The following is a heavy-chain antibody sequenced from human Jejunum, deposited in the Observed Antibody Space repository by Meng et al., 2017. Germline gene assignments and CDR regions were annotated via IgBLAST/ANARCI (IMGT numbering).Heavy chain of an antibody. Sequence: GESLKISCAASGFTFSHYAMHWVRQAPGKGLEWVAIISYDATNKYYADSVKGRFTISRDSSKNTMYLQMDSLRTEDTAVYYCARRYSSGWYVDYWDQGTLVTVSS. CDR1: GFTFSHYA. V-gene: IGHV3-30*04. CDR3: ARRYSSGWYVDY. J-gene: IGHJ4*02. CDR2: ISYDATNK. D-gene: IGHD6-19*01.